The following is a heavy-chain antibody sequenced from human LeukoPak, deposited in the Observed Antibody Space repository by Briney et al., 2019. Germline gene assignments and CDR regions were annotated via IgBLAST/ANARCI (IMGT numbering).Heavy chain of an antibody. J-gene: IGHJ4*02. CDR3: ARVSGYYRDY. D-gene: IGHD2/OR15-2a*01. Sequence: GGSLRLSCAASGFSFSTDTMNWVRQARGKGLEWVSSITSRRTSIFYADSVKGRFTISRDDAKNSLYLQMNSLRAEDTALYYCARVSGYYRDYWGQGTLVTVSS. CDR1: GFSFSTDT. V-gene: IGHV3-21*01. CDR2: ITSRRTSI.